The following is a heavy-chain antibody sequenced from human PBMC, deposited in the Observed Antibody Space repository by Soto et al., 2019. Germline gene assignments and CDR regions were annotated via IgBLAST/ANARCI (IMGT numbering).Heavy chain of an antibody. J-gene: IGHJ4*02. D-gene: IGHD1-1*01. CDR3: ARGRYGDY. V-gene: IGHV1-18*01. CDR2: ISAHNGNT. CDR1: GYTFTSYG. Sequence: QVHLVQSGAEVKKPGASVKVSCKGSGYTFTSYGITWVRQAPGQGLEWMGWISAHNGNTDYAQKLQGSVTGTRDTSTSTAYMGLRSRRSDDTAVYYCARGRYGDYWGQGALVTVSS.